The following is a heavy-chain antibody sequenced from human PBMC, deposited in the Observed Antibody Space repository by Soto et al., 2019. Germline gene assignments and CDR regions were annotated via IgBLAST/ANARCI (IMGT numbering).Heavy chain of an antibody. CDR1: GDSITSSSYY. V-gene: IGHV4-39*01. CDR3: ARRRRGWGDY. J-gene: IGHJ4*02. Sequence: QLQLQESGPGLVKPSETLSLTCTVSGDSITSSSYYWAWIRQPPGKGLEWVGSIYYSGSTYYNPSLKKRVTISVDPSKNQCSLKLRSVTAADTDVYYCARRRRGWGDYWGQGALVTVAS. CDR2: IYYSGST. D-gene: IGHD1-26*01.